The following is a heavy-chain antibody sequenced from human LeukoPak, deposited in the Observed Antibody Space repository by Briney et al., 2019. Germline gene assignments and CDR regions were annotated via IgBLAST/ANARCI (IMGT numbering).Heavy chain of an antibody. CDR1: GYSFTSYC. D-gene: IGHD1-26*01. Sequence: GESLKISCKVSGYSFTSYCIGWVRQMPGKGLEWMGIIYPGDSGPTYSPSFQGQVTISVDKSINTAYLQWSSLQASDTAMYYCGMSGDRVPLQDDVFDVWGQGTMVSVST. V-gene: IGHV5-51*01. CDR3: GMSGDRVPLQDDVFDV. CDR2: IYPGDSGP. J-gene: IGHJ3*01.